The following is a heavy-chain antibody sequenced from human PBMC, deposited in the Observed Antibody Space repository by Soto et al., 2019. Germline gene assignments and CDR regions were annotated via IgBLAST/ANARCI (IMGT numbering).Heavy chain of an antibody. CDR1: GYSFTTYS. J-gene: IGHJ5*02. D-gene: IGHD2-2*01. CDR2: LNAGNGDT. Sequence: QVHLEQSGAVVKKPGASVKVACKASGYSFTTYSMHWVRQAPGQRPEWIGWLNAGNGDTKYSQALQGRVTITVDTSATTVYLELGSLTSEDRAVYYCAKGVYCSTTSCVSWFDPWGQVTEVTVSP. CDR3: AKGVYCSTTSCVSWFDP. V-gene: IGHV1-3*01.